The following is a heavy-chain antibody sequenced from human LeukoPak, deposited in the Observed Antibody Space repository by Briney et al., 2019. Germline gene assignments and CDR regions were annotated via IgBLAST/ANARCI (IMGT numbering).Heavy chain of an antibody. Sequence: GGSLRLSCATSGFAFSNTGMTWVRQAPDRGLEWVSTISPTGEGTHYADSVRGRFTISRDNSKNTLSLFMDSLRADDTATYYCARDAGGAWPFDYWGQGTRVIVSS. CDR1: GFAFSNTG. CDR2: ISPTGEGT. CDR3: ARDAGGAWPFDY. V-gene: IGHV3-23*01. J-gene: IGHJ4*02. D-gene: IGHD4-17*01.